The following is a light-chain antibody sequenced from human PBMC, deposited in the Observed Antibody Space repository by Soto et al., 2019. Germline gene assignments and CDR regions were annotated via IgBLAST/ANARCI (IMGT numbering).Light chain of an antibody. J-gene: IGLJ2*01. V-gene: IGLV1-51*01. Sequence: QSVLTQPPSVSAAPGQRVTISCSGSSSNIDHCYVSWYQQLPGTAPKLLIYDNSKRPSGIPDRFSGSKSGTSATLDITGLQTGDEADYYCGTWDTSLSVVVFGGGTQLTVL. CDR3: GTWDTSLSVVV. CDR1: SSNIDHCY. CDR2: DNS.